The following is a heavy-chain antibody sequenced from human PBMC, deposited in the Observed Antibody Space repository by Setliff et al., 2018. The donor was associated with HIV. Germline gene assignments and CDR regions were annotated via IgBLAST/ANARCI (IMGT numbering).Heavy chain of an antibody. CDR2: INIRNGNT. D-gene: IGHD3-10*01. J-gene: IGHJ3*01. V-gene: IGHV1-18*01. CDR1: GYSFTSSG. Sequence: ASVKVSCKASGYSFTSSGVSWVRQAPGQGLEWMGWINIRNGNTNYAQKFQGRVTMTRDTSISTAYMEFNSLTSDDTAVYYCARDRADDQYNGLDVWGQGTMVTVSS. CDR3: ARDRADDQYNGLDV.